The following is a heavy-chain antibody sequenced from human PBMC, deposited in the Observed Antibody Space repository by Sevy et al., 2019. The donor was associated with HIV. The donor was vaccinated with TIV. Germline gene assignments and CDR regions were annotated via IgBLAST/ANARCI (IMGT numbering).Heavy chain of an antibody. D-gene: IGHD6-25*01. CDR1: GFTFSSHD. Sequence: GGSLRLSCAASGFTFSSHDMHWVRQATGKGLEWISSIGTVGDTYYIGSVKGRLTISSEDAKKSFYLQMNSLRDDDTAVYYCARGQRLAPPWGFDLWGRGTLVTVSS. CDR3: ARGQRLAPPWGFDL. J-gene: IGHJ2*01. CDR2: IGTVGDT. V-gene: IGHV3-13*01.